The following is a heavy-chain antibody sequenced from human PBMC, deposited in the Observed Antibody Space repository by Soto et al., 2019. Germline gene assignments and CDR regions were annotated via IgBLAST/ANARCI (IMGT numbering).Heavy chain of an antibody. J-gene: IGHJ6*02. CDR3: ARDQYVCSSTSCPPPYYYYGMDV. V-gene: IGHV1-46*01. Sequence: ASVKVSCKASGYTFASYYMRWVRQAPGQGLEWMGIINPSGGSTSYAQKFQGRVTMTRDTSTSTVYMELSSLRSEDTAVYYCARDQYVCSSTSCPPPYYYYGMDVWGQGTTVTVSS. CDR2: INPSGGST. D-gene: IGHD2-2*01. CDR1: GYTFASYY.